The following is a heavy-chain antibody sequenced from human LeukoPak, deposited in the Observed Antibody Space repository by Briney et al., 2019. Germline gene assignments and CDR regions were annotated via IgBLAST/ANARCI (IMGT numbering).Heavy chain of an antibody. D-gene: IGHD1-26*01. J-gene: IGHJ6*03. CDR3: ARLIVGATSYYYYYYMDV. CDR2: INHSGST. V-gene: IGHV4-34*01. CDR1: GGSFSGYY. Sequence: SETLSLTCAVYGGSFSGYYWSWIRQPPGKGLEWIGEINHSGSTNYNPSLKSRVTISVDTSKNQFSLKLSSVTAADTAVYYCARLIVGATSYYYYYYMDVWGKGTTVTISS.